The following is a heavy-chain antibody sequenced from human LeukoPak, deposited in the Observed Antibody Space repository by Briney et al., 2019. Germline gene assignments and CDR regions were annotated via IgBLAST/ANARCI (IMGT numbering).Heavy chain of an antibody. D-gene: IGHD3-10*01. Sequence: PGGSLRLSCAASGFTFSSYAMSWVRQAPGKGLEWVSAISGSGGSTYYADSVKGRFTISRDNSKNTLYLQMNSLRAEDTAVYYWAKAGLSGLLWGYNWFDPWGQGTLVTVSS. V-gene: IGHV3-23*01. J-gene: IGHJ5*02. CDR3: AKAGLSGLLWGYNWFDP. CDR2: ISGSGGST. CDR1: GFTFSSYA.